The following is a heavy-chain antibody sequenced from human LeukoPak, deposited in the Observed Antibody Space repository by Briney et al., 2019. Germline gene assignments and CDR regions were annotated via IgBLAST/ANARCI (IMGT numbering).Heavy chain of an antibody. V-gene: IGHV3-9*01. D-gene: IGHD3-22*01. CDR2: ISWNSGSI. CDR3: AKVPYYDSSGFAFDI. CDR1: GFTFDDYA. J-gene: IGHJ3*02. Sequence: PGRSLRLSCAASGFTFDDYAMHWVRQAPGKGLEWVSGISWNSGSIGYADSVKGRFTISRDNAKNSLYLQMNSLRAEDTALYYCAKVPYYDSSGFAFDIWGQGTMVTVSS.